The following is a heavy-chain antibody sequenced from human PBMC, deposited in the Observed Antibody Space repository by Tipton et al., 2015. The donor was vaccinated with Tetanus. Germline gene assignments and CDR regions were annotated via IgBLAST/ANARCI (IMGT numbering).Heavy chain of an antibody. J-gene: IGHJ3*02. D-gene: IGHD3-16*01. CDR2: INHSGST. V-gene: IGHV4-34*01. CDR1: GGSFSGYN. CDR3: ARAKRGHAFDI. Sequence: LRLSCAVYGGSFSGYNWSWIRQPPGKGLEWIGDINHSGSTNYSPSLKSRVTISVDTSKNQFSLNLNSVTAADTAIYYCARAKRGHAFDIWGQGTMVTVSS.